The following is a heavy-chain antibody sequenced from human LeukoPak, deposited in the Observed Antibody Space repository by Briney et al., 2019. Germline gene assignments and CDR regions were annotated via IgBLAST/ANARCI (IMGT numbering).Heavy chain of an antibody. D-gene: IGHD2-21*01. CDR3: SSGGAKYDY. CDR2: IYPDSGGT. Sequence: ASVKVSCNTSGFAFTGYYLHWVRQAPGQGLEWMGWIYPDSGGTNYAQKFQGRVTMTRDTSISTAYLELSRLRSDDTAVYYCSSGGAKYDYWGQGTRVTVSS. V-gene: IGHV1-2*02. CDR1: GFAFTGYY. J-gene: IGHJ4*02.